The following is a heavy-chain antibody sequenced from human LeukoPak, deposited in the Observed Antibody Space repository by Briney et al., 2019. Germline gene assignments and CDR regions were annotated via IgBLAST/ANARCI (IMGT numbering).Heavy chain of an antibody. D-gene: IGHD6-19*01. J-gene: IGHJ4*01. CDR1: GFTFSNSA. V-gene: IGHV3-23*01. Sequence: GGSLRLSCAASGFTFSNSAMSWVRQAPGKGLEWVSTLSSSGITTYYADSVKGRFTISRDNSKNTLYLQMNSLSAEDTAVYYCAKGIYSSGWSYFDYWGHGTLVTVSS. CDR3: AKGIYSSGWSYFDY. CDR2: LSSSGITT.